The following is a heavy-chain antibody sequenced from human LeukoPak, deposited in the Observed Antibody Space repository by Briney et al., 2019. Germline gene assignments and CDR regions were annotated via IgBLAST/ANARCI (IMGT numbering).Heavy chain of an antibody. J-gene: IGHJ4*02. Sequence: GGSLRLSCAASGFTFDDYAMHWVRQAPGKGLEWVSGISWNSGSIGYADSVKGRFTISRDNAKNSLYLQMNSLRAEDTALYYCAKGHYYDSSGPIDYWGQGTLVTVSS. V-gene: IGHV3-9*01. D-gene: IGHD3-22*01. CDR1: GFTFDDYA. CDR2: ISWNSGSI. CDR3: AKGHYYDSSGPIDY.